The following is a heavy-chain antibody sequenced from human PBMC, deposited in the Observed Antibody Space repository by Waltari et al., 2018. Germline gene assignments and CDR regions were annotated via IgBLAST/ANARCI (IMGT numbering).Heavy chain of an antibody. J-gene: IGHJ5*02. V-gene: IGHV1-69*12. D-gene: IGHD2-2*01. CDR2: SIPIFGTA. CDR1: GGTFSRYA. Sequence: QVQLVQSGAEVKKPGSSVKVSCKASGGTFSRYAISWVRQAPGQGLEWMGGSIPIFGTANYAQKFQGRVTITADESTSTAYMELSSLRSEDTAVYYCATVPAYLGNWFDPWGQGTLVTVSS. CDR3: ATVPAYLGNWFDP.